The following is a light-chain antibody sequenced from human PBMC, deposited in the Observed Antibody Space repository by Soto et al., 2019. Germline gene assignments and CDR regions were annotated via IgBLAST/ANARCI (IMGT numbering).Light chain of an antibody. J-gene: IGKJ1*01. Sequence: DIVMTQSPLSLPVTPGEPASISCRSSQSLLHSNGYNYLDWYLQKPGQSPQVLIYLGSNRASGVPDRFSGSGSGTDFTLKISRVEAEDVGVYYCMQPLQTPWTFVQGTKVEIK. CDR1: QSLLHSNGYNY. V-gene: IGKV2-28*01. CDR2: LGS. CDR3: MQPLQTPWT.